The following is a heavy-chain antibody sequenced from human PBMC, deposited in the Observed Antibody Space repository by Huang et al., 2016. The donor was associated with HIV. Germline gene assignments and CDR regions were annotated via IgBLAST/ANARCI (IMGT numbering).Heavy chain of an antibody. D-gene: IGHD4-17*01. V-gene: IGHV3-30-3*01. CDR3: ARDVLRGLGYCDV. J-gene: IGHJ2*01. Sequence: QVQLVESGGGVVQHGGSLRRDCAAAGFTLSNSPMHWVRQAPGKGRDLVAGNSYDDGSTTYFADSVKCRFTISRDKSKNTVYLQMSSLRADDTAVFYCARDVLRGLGYCDVWGRGTLVTVSS. CDR1: GFTLSNSP. CDR2: NSYDDGSTT.